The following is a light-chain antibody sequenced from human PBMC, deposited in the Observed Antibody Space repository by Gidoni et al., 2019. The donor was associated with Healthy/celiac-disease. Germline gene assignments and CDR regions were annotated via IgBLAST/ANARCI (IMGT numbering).Light chain of an antibody. V-gene: IGKV3-15*01. CDR2: GAS. Sequence: EIVMTQSPATLSVSPGERATLSCRASQSVSSNFAWYQQKPGQAPRLLIYGASTRAPGIPARFSGSGSGTEFTLTISSLQSEDFAVYYCQQYNNWPPKTFGQGTKVEIK. CDR3: QQYNNWPPKT. CDR1: QSVSSN. J-gene: IGKJ1*01.